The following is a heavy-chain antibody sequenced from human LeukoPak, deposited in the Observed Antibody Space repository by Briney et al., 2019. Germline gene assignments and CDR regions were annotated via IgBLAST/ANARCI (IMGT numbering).Heavy chain of an antibody. CDR2: ISAYNGNT. CDR1: GYTFTSYG. Sequence: ASVKVSCKASGYTFTSYGISWVRQAPGQGLEWMGWISAYNGNTNYAQKLQGRVTMTTDTSTSTAYMELRSLRSDDTAVYYCVRETIVCSTSCYPWFDPWGQGTLVTVSS. D-gene: IGHD2-2*01. V-gene: IGHV1-18*01. J-gene: IGHJ5*02. CDR3: VRETIVCSTSCYPWFDP.